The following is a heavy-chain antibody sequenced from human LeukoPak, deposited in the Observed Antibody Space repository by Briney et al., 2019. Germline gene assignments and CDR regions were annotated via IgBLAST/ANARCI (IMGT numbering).Heavy chain of an antibody. CDR3: ARDPGSGYEEHFDY. J-gene: IGHJ4*02. CDR2: ISDSSTTI. D-gene: IGHD5-12*01. Sequence: GGSLRLSCAASGFTFSSYNMNWVRQAPGKGLEWVSYISDSSTTIYYADSVKGRFTISRDNAKDSLYLQMNSLRAEDTAVYYCARDPGSGYEEHFDYWGQGTLVTVSS. V-gene: IGHV3-48*04. CDR1: GFTFSSYN.